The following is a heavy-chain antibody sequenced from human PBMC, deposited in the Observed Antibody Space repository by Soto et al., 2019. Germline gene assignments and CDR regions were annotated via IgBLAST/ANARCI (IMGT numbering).Heavy chain of an antibody. CDR1: GDSVSSNSAA. CDR3: ARGSVVVAATRRMNWFDP. V-gene: IGHV6-1*01. D-gene: IGHD2-15*01. Sequence: SQTLSLTCAISGDSVSSNSAAWIWIRQSPSRGLEWLGRTYYRSKWFNDYAETAESRITINPDTSKNLFSLQLNSVTPADTAVYYCARGSVVVAATRRMNWFDPWGQGTLVTVSS. CDR2: TYYRSKWFN. J-gene: IGHJ5*02.